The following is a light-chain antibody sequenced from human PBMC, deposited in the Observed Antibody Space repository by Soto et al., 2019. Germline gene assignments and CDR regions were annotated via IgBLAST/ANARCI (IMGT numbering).Light chain of an antibody. J-gene: IGKJ3*01. CDR2: GAS. CDR3: QQYVTSPFT. V-gene: IGKV3-20*01. Sequence: GSLSCGASQSITSSFLAWYQHKPGQAPRLLIYGASDRATGIPDRFSGSGSGTDLTITISRLEPEDVEVYDGQQYVTSPFTFGPGTKVDIK. CDR1: QSITSSF.